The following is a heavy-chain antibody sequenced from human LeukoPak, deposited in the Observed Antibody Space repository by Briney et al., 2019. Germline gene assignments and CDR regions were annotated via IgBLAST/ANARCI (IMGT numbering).Heavy chain of an antibody. V-gene: IGHV1-69*05. CDR1: GGTFSSYA. Sequence: ASVKVSCKASGGTFSSYAISWVRQAPGQGLEWMGGIIPIFGTANYAQKFQGRVTITTDESTSTAYMELSSLRSEDTAVYYCACCSTSVDGAFDIWGQGTMVTVSS. CDR3: ACCSTSVDGAFDI. D-gene: IGHD2-2*01. CDR2: IIPIFGTA. J-gene: IGHJ3*02.